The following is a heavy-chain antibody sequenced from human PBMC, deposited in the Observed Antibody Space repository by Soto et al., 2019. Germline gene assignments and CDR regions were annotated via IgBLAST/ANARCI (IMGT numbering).Heavy chain of an antibody. D-gene: IGHD3-16*01. CDR2: IYHSGST. Sequence: PSETLSLTCAVSGGSISSSNWWSWVRQPPGKGLEWIGEIYHSGSTNYNPSLKSRVTISVDKSKNQFSLKLSSVTAADTAVYYCARGGSSAYYGMDVWGQGTTVTVSS. V-gene: IGHV4-4*02. CDR3: ARGGSSAYYGMDV. J-gene: IGHJ6*02. CDR1: GGSISSSNW.